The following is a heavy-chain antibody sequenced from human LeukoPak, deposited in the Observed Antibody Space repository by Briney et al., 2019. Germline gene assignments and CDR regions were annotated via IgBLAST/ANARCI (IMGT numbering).Heavy chain of an antibody. D-gene: IGHD2-2*01. CDR3: ARDPRLSAAHIPYFDY. J-gene: IGHJ4*02. V-gene: IGHV3-21*01. Sequence: NPGGSLRLSCAASGFTFSSYGMHWVRQAPGKGLEWVASISENGNYIYHSESLRGRFTISRDNAKNSLYLQMNSLSAEDTAVYYCARDPRLSAAHIPYFDYWGQGALVTVSS. CDR1: GFTFSSYG. CDR2: ISENGNYI.